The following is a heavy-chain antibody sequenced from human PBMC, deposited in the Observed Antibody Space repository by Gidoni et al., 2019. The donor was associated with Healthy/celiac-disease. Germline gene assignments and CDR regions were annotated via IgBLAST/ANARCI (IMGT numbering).Heavy chain of an antibody. V-gene: IGHV1-24*01. Sequence: QVQLVQSGAEVKKPGASVKVSCKVSGYTLTELSLHWVRQAPGNGLEWMGGFDPEDGETIYAQKFQGRVTMTEDTSTDTAYMELSSLRSEDTAVYYCATVRLVGATLNGAFDIWGQGTMVTVSS. D-gene: IGHD1-26*01. CDR2: FDPEDGET. CDR1: GYTLTELS. CDR3: ATVRLVGATLNGAFDI. J-gene: IGHJ3*02.